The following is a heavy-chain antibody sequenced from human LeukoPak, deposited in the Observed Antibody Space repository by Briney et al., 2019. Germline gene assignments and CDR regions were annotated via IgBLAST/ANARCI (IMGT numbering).Heavy chain of an antibody. V-gene: IGHV1-18*01. CDR2: ISAYNGNT. CDR1: GYTFTSYG. Sequence: ASVKVSCKASGYTFTSYGISWVRQGPGQGLEWMGWISAYNGNTNYAQKLQGRVTMTTDTSTSTAYMELRSLRSDDTAVYYCARARIAAATGWFDPWGQGTLVTVSS. J-gene: IGHJ5*02. D-gene: IGHD6-13*01. CDR3: ARARIAAATGWFDP.